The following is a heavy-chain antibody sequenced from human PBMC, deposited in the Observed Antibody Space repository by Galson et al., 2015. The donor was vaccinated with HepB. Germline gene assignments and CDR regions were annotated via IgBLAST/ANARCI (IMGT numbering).Heavy chain of an antibody. CDR1: GYTFTGYY. CDR2: INPNSGGT. Sequence: SVKVSCKASGYTFTGYYMHWVRQAPGQGLEWMGWINPNSGGTNYAQKFQGWVTMTRDTSISTAYMELSRLRSDDTAVYYCARGGDVLLWFGELRGVDAFDIWGQGTMVTVSS. J-gene: IGHJ3*02. V-gene: IGHV1-2*04. D-gene: IGHD3-10*01. CDR3: ARGGDVLLWFGELRGVDAFDI.